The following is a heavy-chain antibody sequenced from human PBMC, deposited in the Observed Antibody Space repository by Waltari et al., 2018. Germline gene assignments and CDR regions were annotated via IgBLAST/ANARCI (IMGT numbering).Heavy chain of an antibody. CDR3: ARLPDISGWPFDY. CDR2: IHYSGRT. V-gene: IGHV4-59*01. D-gene: IGHD6-19*01. J-gene: IGHJ4*02. Sequence: QVQLQESGPGLVKPSETLSLTCTVSGDSLTSDSWTWIRQPPGMGLEWIGYIHYSGRTMYNPSLKSRITISVDTSKSQFSLRLNFVTAADTAVYYCARLPDISGWPFDYWGQGILVTVSS. CDR1: GDSLTSDS.